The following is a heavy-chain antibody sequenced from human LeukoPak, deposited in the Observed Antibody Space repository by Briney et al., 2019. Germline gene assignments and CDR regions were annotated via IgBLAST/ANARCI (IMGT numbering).Heavy chain of an antibody. CDR1: GFTFSSYG. D-gene: IGHD6-19*01. CDR2: ISYDGSNK. V-gene: IGHV3-30*18. CDR3: AKDGGYDVVDY. J-gene: IGHJ4*02. Sequence: GGSLRLSCAASGFTFSSYGMHWVRQAPGKGLEWVAVISYDGSNKYYADSAKGRFTISRDNSKNTLYLQMNSLRAEDTAVYYCAKDGGYDVVDYWGQGTLVTVSS.